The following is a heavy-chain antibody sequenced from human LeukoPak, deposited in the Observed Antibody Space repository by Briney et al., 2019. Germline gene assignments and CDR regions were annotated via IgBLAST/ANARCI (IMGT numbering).Heavy chain of an antibody. CDR3: ARVSSSWTQYYFDY. J-gene: IGHJ4*02. V-gene: IGHV4-59*01. CDR1: GGSISSYY. D-gene: IGHD6-13*01. Sequence: PSETLSLICTVSGGSISSYYWSWIRQPPGKGLEWIGYIYYSGSTNYNPSLKSRVTISVDTSKNQFSLKLSSVTAADTAVYYCARVSSSWTQYYFDYWGQGTLVTVSS. CDR2: IYYSGST.